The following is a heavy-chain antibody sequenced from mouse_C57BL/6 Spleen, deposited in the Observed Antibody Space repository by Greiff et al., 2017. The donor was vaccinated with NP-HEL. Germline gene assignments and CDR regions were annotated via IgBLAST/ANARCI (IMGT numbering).Heavy chain of an antibody. D-gene: IGHD2-1*01. Sequence: VQLQQSGPELVKPGASVKMSCKASGYTFTDYEMHWVKQTPVHGLEWIGAIDPETGGTAYNQKFKGKAILTADKSSSTAYMELRSLTSEDSAVYYCTRGLYGNPWFAYWGQGTLVTVSA. V-gene: IGHV1-15*01. CDR1: GYTFTDYE. CDR3: TRGLYGNPWFAY. J-gene: IGHJ3*01. CDR2: IDPETGGT.